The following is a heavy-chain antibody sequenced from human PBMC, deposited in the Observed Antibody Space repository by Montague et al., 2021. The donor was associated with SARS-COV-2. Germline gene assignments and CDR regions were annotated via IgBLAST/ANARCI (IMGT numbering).Heavy chain of an antibody. J-gene: IGHJ2*01. V-gene: IGHV6-1*01. D-gene: IGHD2-21*02. CDR3: ARAYCGGDCYFYWYFDL. CDR1: GDSVSSNIAT. Sequence: CAISGDSVSSNIATWNWIRQFPSRGLEWLGRTYYRSKWYNDNEVSVKSRVIINPDTSNNRISLQLNSVTPEDTAVYYCARAYCGGDCYFYWYFDLWGRGTLVTVSS. CDR2: TYYRSKWYN.